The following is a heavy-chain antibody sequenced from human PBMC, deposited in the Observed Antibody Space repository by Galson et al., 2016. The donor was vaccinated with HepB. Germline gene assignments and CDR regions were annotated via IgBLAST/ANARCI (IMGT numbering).Heavy chain of an antibody. CDR1: GYTFSNYD. D-gene: IGHD1-7*01. CDR2: MNPTSGNT. V-gene: IGHV1-8*01. J-gene: IGHJ4*02. Sequence: SVKVSCKAFGYTFSNYDTVWVRQASGQGLEWMAWMNPTSGNTGYAPNFKGRLTLTRDTSISTAYMELSGLRSEDTSVYYCTRGVTGTTLIEYCGQGTLVTVSS. CDR3: TRGVTGTTLIEY.